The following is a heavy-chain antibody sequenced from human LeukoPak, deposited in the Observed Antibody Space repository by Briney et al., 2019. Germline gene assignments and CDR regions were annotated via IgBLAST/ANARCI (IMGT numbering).Heavy chain of an antibody. J-gene: IGHJ4*02. CDR3: ARHAPSGYCFDY. V-gene: IGHV4-39*01. D-gene: IGHD3-3*01. CDR1: SGSISSSSYY. Sequence: PSETLSLTCTVSSGSISSSSYYWGWIRQPPGKGLEWIGSIYYSGSTYYNPSLKSRVTISVDTSKNQFSLKLSSVTAADTAVYYCARHAPSGYCFDYWGQGTLVTVSS. CDR2: IYYSGST.